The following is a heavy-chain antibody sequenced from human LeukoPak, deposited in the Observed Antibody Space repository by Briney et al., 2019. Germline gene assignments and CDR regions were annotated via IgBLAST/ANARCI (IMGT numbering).Heavy chain of an antibody. D-gene: IGHD1-26*01. CDR3: ARHRYRGSSSYEAFDI. V-gene: IGHV4-59*08. CDR2: IYYSGST. J-gene: IGHJ3*02. CDR1: GGSNSSYY. Sequence: SETLSLTCTVSGGSNSSYYWSWIRQPPGKGLEWIGYIYYSGSTNYNPSLKSRVTISVDTSKNQFSLKLTSVTAADTAVYYCARHRYRGSSSYEAFDIWGQGTMVTVSS.